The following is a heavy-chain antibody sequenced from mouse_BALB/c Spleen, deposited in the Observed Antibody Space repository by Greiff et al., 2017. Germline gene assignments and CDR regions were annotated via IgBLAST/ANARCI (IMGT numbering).Heavy chain of an antibody. CDR2: ISYSGST. V-gene: IGHV3-8*02. CDR3: ARMGITTVVPLDY. D-gene: IGHD1-1*01. Sequence: DVQLQESGPSLVKPSQTLSLTCSVTGDSITSGYWNWIRKFPGNKLEYMGYISYSGSTYYNPSLKSRISITRDTSKNQYYLQLNSVTTEDTATYYCARMGITTVVPLDYWGQGTTLTVSS. J-gene: IGHJ2*01. CDR1: GDSITSGY.